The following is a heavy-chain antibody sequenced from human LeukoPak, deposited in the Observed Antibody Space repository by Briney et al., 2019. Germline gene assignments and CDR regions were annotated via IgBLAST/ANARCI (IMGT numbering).Heavy chain of an antibody. J-gene: IGHJ4*02. CDR2: IYFSGST. CDR3: ARGCSSATCPFDY. CDR1: GDSINTYY. V-gene: IGHV4-59*12. Sequence: SETLSLTCTVSGDSINTYYWSWIRQPPGKGLEWIGYIYFSGSTNYNPSLKSRVTISVDTSKNQFSLELSSVTAADTAVYYCARGCSSATCPFDYWGQGTLVTVSS. D-gene: IGHD2-2*01.